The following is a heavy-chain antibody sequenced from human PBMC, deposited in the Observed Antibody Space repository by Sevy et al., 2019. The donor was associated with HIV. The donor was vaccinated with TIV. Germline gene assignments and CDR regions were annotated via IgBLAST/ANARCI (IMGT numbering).Heavy chain of an antibody. CDR1: SGSISSSTYY. Sequence: SETLSLTCTVSSGSISSSTYYWAWIRQPPGKGLEWIGSIFYSESPYYNPSLQSRLTISVDTSKNQFSLKLSSVTAADTAVYYCASHNYSDRSGYYYPVWFDYWGRGTLVTVSS. CDR3: ASHNYSDRSGYYYPVWFDY. J-gene: IGHJ4*02. D-gene: IGHD3-22*01. V-gene: IGHV4-39*01. CDR2: IFYSESP.